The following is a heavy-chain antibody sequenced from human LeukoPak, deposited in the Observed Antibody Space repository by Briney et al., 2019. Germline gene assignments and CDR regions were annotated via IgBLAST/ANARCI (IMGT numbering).Heavy chain of an antibody. CDR1: GFTFSSYG. V-gene: IGHV3-30*18. CDR2: MSYDGSHK. J-gene: IGHJ4*02. Sequence: GGSLRLSCAASGFTFSSYGMHWVRQAPGKGLEWVAVMSYDGSHKYYADSVKGRFTISRDNSKNTLYLQMNSLRAKDTAVYYCAKGYGGYIDYWGQGTLVTVSS. CDR3: AKGYGGYIDY. D-gene: IGHD1-26*01.